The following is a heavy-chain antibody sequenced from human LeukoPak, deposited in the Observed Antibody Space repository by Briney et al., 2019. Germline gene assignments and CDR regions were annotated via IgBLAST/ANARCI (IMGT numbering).Heavy chain of an antibody. CDR2: IYYSGST. V-gene: IGHV4-59*01. Sequence: SETLSLTCTVSGGSISSYYWSWIRQPPWKGLEWIGYIYYSGSTNYNPSLKSRVTISVDTSKNQFSLKLSSVTAADTAVYYCARDQELWFGELLNWFDPWGQGTLVTVSS. J-gene: IGHJ5*02. D-gene: IGHD3-10*01. CDR1: GGSISSYY. CDR3: ARDQELWFGELLNWFDP.